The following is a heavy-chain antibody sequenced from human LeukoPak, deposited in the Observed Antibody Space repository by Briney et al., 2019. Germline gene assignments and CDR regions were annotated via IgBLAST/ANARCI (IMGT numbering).Heavy chain of an antibody. Sequence: KPSETLSLTCAVYGGSFSGYYWSWIRQAPGKGLEWVSYVSSSGSTIYYADSVKGRFTISRDNAKNSLYLQMNSLRAEDTAVYYCASIPLSVDTAMVDFDYWGQGTLVTVSS. CDR3: ASIPLSVDTAMVDFDY. J-gene: IGHJ4*02. CDR1: GGSFSGYY. V-gene: IGHV3-11*01. CDR2: VSSSGSTI. D-gene: IGHD5-18*01.